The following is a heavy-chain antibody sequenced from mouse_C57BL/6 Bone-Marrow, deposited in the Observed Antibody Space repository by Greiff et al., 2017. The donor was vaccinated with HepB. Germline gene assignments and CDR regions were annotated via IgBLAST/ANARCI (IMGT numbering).Heavy chain of an antibody. D-gene: IGHD2-1*01. CDR3: ARGDYYGIFYAMDY. CDR2: ISDGGSYT. CDR1: GFTFSSYA. V-gene: IGHV5-4*01. Sequence: EVHLVESGGGLVKPGGSLKLSCAASGFTFSSYAMSWVRQTPEKRLEWVATISDGGSYTYYPDNVKGRFTSSRDNAKNNLYLQMSHLKSEDTAMYYCARGDYYGIFYAMDYWGQGTSVTVSS. J-gene: IGHJ4*01.